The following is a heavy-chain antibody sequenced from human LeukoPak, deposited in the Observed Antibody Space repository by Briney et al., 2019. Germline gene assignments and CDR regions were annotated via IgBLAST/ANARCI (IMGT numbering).Heavy chain of an antibody. CDR2: IYYSGST. CDR1: GGSISSSSYY. D-gene: IGHD5-24*01. Sequence: PSETLSLTCTVSGGSISSSSYYWGWIRQPPGKGLEWIGSIYYSGSTYYNPSLKSRVTISVDTSKNQFSLKLSSVTAGDTAVYYCARAVEMATISLADAFDIWGQGTMVTVSS. CDR3: ARAVEMATISLADAFDI. V-gene: IGHV4-39*01. J-gene: IGHJ3*02.